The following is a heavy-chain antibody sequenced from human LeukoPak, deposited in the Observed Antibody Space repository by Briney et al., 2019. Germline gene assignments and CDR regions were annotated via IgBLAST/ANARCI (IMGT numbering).Heavy chain of an antibody. CDR1: GGSISSSSYY. D-gene: IGHD6-13*01. CDR3: ARHQRGAAAAPFDY. Sequence: SDTLSLTCTVSGGSISSSSYYWGWIRQPPGKGLEWIGSIYYSGSTYYHPSLKNRVTIYVHTSKNQFSLKLSSVTAADTAVYYCARHQRGAAAAPFDYWGQGTLVTVSS. CDR2: IYYSGST. J-gene: IGHJ4*02. V-gene: IGHV4-39*01.